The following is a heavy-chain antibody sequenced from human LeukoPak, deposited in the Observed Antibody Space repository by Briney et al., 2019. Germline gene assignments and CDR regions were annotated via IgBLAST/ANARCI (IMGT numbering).Heavy chain of an antibody. D-gene: IGHD4-23*01. CDR1: GGSISSSSYY. CDR2: IYYGGTT. V-gene: IGHV4-39*01. Sequence: PSETLSLTCTVSGGSISSSSYYWGWIRQPPGKGLEWIGSIYYGGTTYYNPSLKSRVTISVDTSKNQFSLKLSSVTAADTAVFYCARHELTMVVTPGFDYWGQGTLVTVSS. CDR3: ARHELTMVVTPGFDY. J-gene: IGHJ4*02.